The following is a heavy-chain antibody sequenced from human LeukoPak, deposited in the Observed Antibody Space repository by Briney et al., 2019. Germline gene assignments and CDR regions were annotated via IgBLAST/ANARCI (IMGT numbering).Heavy chain of an antibody. CDR2: ISWNSNSI. J-gene: IGHJ4*02. Sequence: PGGSLRLSCAASGFSFDDHAMHWVRQAPGKGLEWGSGISWNSNSIGYADSVKGRFTISRDNAKTSLYLQMNSLTSEDTALYYCAKDKYSSSLSEFDYWGQGTLVTVSS. CDR3: AKDKYSSSLSEFDY. CDR1: GFSFDDHA. V-gene: IGHV3-9*01. D-gene: IGHD6-13*01.